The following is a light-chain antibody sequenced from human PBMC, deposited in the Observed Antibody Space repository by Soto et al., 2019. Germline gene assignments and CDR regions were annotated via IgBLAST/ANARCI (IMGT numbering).Light chain of an antibody. CDR1: SSDVGTYDF. J-gene: IGLJ1*01. V-gene: IGLV2-11*01. Sequence: QSALTQPRSVSGSPGQSVTISCTGTSSDVGTYDFVSWYQQHPGNAPRLMIFDVSERPSGVPDRFSGSKSGNTASLTISGLQAEDEADYYCCLYAVTFYVFGTGTKLTVL. CDR2: DVS. CDR3: CLYAVTFYV.